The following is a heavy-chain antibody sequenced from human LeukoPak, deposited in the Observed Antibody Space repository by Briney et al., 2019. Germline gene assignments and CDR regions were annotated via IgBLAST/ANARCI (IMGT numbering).Heavy chain of an antibody. CDR3: ARIYGSGSYYP. CDR1: GYTFTSYG. V-gene: IGHV1-18*01. D-gene: IGHD3-10*01. CDR2: ISAYNGNT. J-gene: IGHJ5*02. Sequence: GASVKVSCKASGYTFTSYGISWVRQAPGQGLEWMGWISAYNGNTNYAQKFQGRVTMTRDTSTSTVYMELSSLRSEDTAVYYCARIYGSGSYYPWGQGTLVTVSS.